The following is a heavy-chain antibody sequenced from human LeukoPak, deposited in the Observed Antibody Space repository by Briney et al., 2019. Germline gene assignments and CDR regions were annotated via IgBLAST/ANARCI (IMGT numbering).Heavy chain of an antibody. V-gene: IGHV1-2*02. D-gene: IGHD3-22*01. CDR2: TNPNSGGT. Sequence: ASVKVSCKASGYTFTDYYMHWVRQAPGQGLEWMGWTNPNSGGTNYAQKFQGRVTMTRDTSISTAYMELSSLRSDDTAMYYCARGGRGSGYPSDAYDIWGQGTMVTVSS. J-gene: IGHJ3*02. CDR3: ARGGRGSGYPSDAYDI. CDR1: GYTFTDYY.